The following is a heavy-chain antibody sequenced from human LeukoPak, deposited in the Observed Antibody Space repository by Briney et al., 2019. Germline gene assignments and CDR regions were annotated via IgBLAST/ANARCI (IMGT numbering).Heavy chain of an antibody. J-gene: IGHJ4*02. V-gene: IGHV3-64*01. CDR2: ISSNGGST. D-gene: IGHD4-17*01. CDR3: ARANYGDYGDY. Sequence: GGSLRLSCAASGFTFSSYAMHWVRQAPGKGLEYVSAISSNGGSTYYANSVKGRFTISRDNPKNTLYLQMGSLRAEDMAVYYCARANYGDYGDYWGQGTLVTVSS. CDR1: GFTFSSYA.